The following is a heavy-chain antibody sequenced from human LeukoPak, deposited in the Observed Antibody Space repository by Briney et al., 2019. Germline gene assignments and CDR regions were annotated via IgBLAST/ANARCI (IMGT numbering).Heavy chain of an antibody. J-gene: IGHJ4*02. CDR2: INAYNGNT. CDR3: ARDGSGSWNDY. CDR1: GYTFSNYG. D-gene: IGHD3-3*01. V-gene: IGHV1-18*01. Sequence: ASVNVSCKASGYTFSNYGISWVRQAPGQGLEWMGWINAYNGNTNSAQKFRGRVTMATDTSTSTAYMELRSLRSDDTAVYFCARDGSGSWNDYWGQGTLVTVSS.